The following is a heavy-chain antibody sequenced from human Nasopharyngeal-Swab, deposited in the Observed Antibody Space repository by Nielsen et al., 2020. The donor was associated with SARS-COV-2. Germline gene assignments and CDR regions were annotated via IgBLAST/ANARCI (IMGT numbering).Heavy chain of an antibody. CDR1: GGTFSGFF. CDR2: VNHIGRA. V-gene: IGHV4-34*01. J-gene: IGHJ6*02. CDR3: ARDIFGVVSYFDYGLDV. Sequence: SETLSLTCDVNGGTFSGFFWSWVRLPPGKGLEWIGAVNHIGRADYNPSLKSRVTISVDTSKNQLSLKLTSVTAADTAVYYCARDIFGVVSYFDYGLDVWGQGTTVTVPS. D-gene: IGHD3-3*01.